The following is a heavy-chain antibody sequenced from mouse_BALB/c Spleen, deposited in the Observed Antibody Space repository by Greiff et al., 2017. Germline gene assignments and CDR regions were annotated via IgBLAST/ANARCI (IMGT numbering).Heavy chain of an antibody. J-gene: IGHJ3*01. CDR1: GFSLTGYG. CDR2: IWGDGST. D-gene: IGHD2-4*01. V-gene: IGHV2-6-7*01. Sequence: QVQLKESGPGLVAPSQSLSITCTVSGFSLTGYGVNWVRQPPGKGLEWLGMIWGDGSTDYNSALKSRLSISKDNSKSQVFLKMNSLQTDDTARYHCARGYDYDAWFAYWGQGTLVTVSA. CDR3: ARGYDYDAWFAY.